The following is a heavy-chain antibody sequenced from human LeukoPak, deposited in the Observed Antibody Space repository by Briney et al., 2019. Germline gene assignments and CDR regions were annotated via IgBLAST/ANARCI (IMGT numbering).Heavy chain of an antibody. J-gene: IGHJ5*02. CDR2: IYYSGNT. CDR3: ARDYYYGSGSFQFDP. CDR1: GGSVSSGSYY. V-gene: IGHV4-61*01. Sequence: SETLSLTCTVSGGSVSSGSYYWSWIRQPPGKGLEWIGYIYYSGNTNYNPSLKSRVTISVDTPKNQFSLKLSSVTAADTAVYYCARDYYYGSGSFQFDPWGQGTLVTVSS. D-gene: IGHD3-10*01.